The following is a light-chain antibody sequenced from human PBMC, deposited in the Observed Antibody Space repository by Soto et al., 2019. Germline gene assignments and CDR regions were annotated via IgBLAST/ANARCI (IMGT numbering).Light chain of an antibody. J-gene: IGKJ1*01. V-gene: IGKV3-15*01. Sequence: EIVMTQSPATLSVSPGERATLSCRASQSVSSNLAWYQQKPGQAPRLLIYGASTRATGIPARSSSSGSGTDFTLTISSLQSEDFAVYYCQQYNNWPQTFGQGTKVEIK. CDR1: QSVSSN. CDR2: GAS. CDR3: QQYNNWPQT.